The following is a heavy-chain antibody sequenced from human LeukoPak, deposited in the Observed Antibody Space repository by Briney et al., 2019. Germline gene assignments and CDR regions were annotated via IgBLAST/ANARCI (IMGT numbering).Heavy chain of an antibody. CDR3: AREKSLDCSGGSCETALFDY. Sequence: ASVRVSCKASGYTFTSYYMRWVRQAPGQGLEWMGIINPSGGSTSYAQKFQGRVTMTRDTSTSTVYMELSSLRSEDTAVYYCAREKSLDCSGGSCETALFDYWGQGTLVTVSS. V-gene: IGHV1-46*01. CDR2: INPSGGST. J-gene: IGHJ4*02. CDR1: GYTFTSYY. D-gene: IGHD2-15*01.